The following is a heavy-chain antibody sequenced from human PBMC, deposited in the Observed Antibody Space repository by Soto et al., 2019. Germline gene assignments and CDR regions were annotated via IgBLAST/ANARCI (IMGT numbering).Heavy chain of an antibody. D-gene: IGHD7-27*01. CDR3: FADLPGVRTNWGFDY. CDR2: IKTKGEGGTM. J-gene: IGHJ4*02. CDR1: GLTLSHAW. V-gene: IGHV3-15*07. Sequence: EVQLVESGGGFVEPGGSLRLSCVGSGLTLSHAWMTWVRQAPGKGLEWVGRIKTKGEGGTMDYAAPVKGRFSVSRDDSENTLYLQMSSLHSEDTAMYYCFADLPGVRTNWGFDYWGQGTLVTVSS.